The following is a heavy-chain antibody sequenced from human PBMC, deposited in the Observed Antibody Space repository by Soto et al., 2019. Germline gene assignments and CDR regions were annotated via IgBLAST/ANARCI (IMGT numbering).Heavy chain of an antibody. V-gene: IGHV1-69*02. CDR2: IIPILGIA. J-gene: IGHJ4*02. Sequence: QVQLVQSGAEVKKPGSSVKVSCKASGGTFSSYTISWVRQAPGQGLEWMGRIIPILGIANYEQKFQGRVTITADKSTSTAYMELSSLRSEDTAVYYCASSTPNYYDSSGNDYWGQGTLVTVSS. D-gene: IGHD3-22*01. CDR3: ASSTPNYYDSSGNDY. CDR1: GGTFSSYT.